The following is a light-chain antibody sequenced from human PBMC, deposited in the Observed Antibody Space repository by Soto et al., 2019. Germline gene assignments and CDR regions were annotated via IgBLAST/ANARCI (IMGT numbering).Light chain of an antibody. CDR1: GSDVGDYNY. CDR2: EVS. V-gene: IGLV2-8*01. CDR3: SSYTGSSDV. J-gene: IGLJ1*01. Sequence: QSALTQPPSASGSPGQSVTISCTGTGSDVGDYNYVSWYQQHPGKAPKLMIYEVSKRPSGVPDRFSGSKSGNTASLTVSGLQAEDEANYYCSSYTGSSDVFGPGTKLTVL.